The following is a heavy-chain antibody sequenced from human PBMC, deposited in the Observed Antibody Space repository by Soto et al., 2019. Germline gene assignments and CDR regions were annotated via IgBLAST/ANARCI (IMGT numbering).Heavy chain of an antibody. CDR1: GDSVSSNSAA. CDR2: TYYRSKWYN. Sequence: SQTLSLTCXISGDSVSSNSAAWNWIRQSPSRGLEWLGRTYYRSKWYNDYAVSVKSRITINPDTSKNQFSLQLNSVTPEDTAVYYCARDQGYSYGSLYYYYYGMDVWGQGTTVTVSS. V-gene: IGHV6-1*01. D-gene: IGHD5-18*01. J-gene: IGHJ6*02. CDR3: ARDQGYSYGSLYYYYYGMDV.